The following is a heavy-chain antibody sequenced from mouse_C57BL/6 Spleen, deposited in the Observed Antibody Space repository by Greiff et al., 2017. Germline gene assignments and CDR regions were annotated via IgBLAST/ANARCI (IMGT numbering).Heavy chain of an antibody. V-gene: IGHV1-53*01. CDR3: ARSGYYGSTYFDY. D-gene: IGHD1-1*01. CDR2: INPSNGGT. J-gene: IGHJ2*01. CDR1: GYTFTSYW. Sequence: QVQLQQPGTELVKPGASVKPSCKASGYTFTSYWMHWVKQRPGQGLEWIGNINPSNGGTNYNEKFKSKATLTVDKSSSTAYMQLSSLTSEDSAVYYCARSGYYGSTYFDYWGQGTTLTVSS.